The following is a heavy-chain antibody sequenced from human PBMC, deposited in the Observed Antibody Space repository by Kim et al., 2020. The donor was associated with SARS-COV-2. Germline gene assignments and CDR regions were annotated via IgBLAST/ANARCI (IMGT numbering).Heavy chain of an antibody. Sequence: ASVKVSCKASGYTFTSYYMHWVRQAPGQGLEWMGIINPSGGSTSYAQKFQGRVTKTRDTSTSTVYMELSSLRSEDTAVYYCARDRSVRYCSSTSCLGWFDPWGQGTLVTVSS. CDR3: ARDRSVRYCSSTSCLGWFDP. J-gene: IGHJ5*02. CDR2: INPSGGST. V-gene: IGHV1-46*01. D-gene: IGHD2-2*01. CDR1: GYTFTSYY.